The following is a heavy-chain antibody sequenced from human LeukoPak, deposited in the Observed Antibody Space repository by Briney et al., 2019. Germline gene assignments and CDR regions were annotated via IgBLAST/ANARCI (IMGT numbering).Heavy chain of an antibody. CDR1: GGSISSYY. CDR3: ARDHGNGDAFDI. V-gene: IGHV4-59*01. D-gene: IGHD1-14*01. J-gene: IGHJ3*02. Sequence: EPSETLSLTCTVSGGSISSYYWSWIRQPPGKGLGGIGYIYYSGSTNYNPSLKSRVTISVDTSKNQFSLKLSSVPAADTAVYHCARDHGNGDAFDIWGQGTMVTVSS. CDR2: IYYSGST.